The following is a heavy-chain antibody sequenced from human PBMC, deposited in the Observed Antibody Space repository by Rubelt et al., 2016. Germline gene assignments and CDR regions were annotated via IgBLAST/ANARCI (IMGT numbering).Heavy chain of an antibody. CDR3: AREQQLVGGWFDP. Sequence: QVQLVQSGAEVKKPGSSVKVSCKASGGTFSSYAISWVRQAPGQGLEWMGGIIPLFGTANYEQKFQGRVTSTADESTSTAYMELSSLRSEDTAVYYCAREQQLVGGWFDPWGQGTLVTVSS. J-gene: IGHJ5*02. CDR2: IIPLFGTA. V-gene: IGHV1-69*01. CDR1: GGTFSSYA. D-gene: IGHD6-13*01.